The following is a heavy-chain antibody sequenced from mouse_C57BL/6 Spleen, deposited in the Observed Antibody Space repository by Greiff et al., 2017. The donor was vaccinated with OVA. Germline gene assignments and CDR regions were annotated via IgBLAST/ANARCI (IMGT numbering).Heavy chain of an antibody. CDR2: ISSGGSYT. CDR3: ASHITTVVHYYAMDY. CDR1: GFTFSSYG. Sequence: EVKLVESGGDLVKPGGSLKLSCAASGFTFSSYGMSWVRQTPDKRLEWVATISSGGSYTYYPDSVKGRFTISRDNAKNTLYLQMSSLKSEDTAMYYCASHITTVVHYYAMDYWGQGTSVTVSS. V-gene: IGHV5-6*01. D-gene: IGHD1-1*01. J-gene: IGHJ4*01.